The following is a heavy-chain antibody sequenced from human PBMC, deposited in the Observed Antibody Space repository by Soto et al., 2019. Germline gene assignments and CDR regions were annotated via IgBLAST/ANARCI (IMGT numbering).Heavy chain of an antibody. CDR2: ISTDSGNT. CDR1: GYMFTKSP. Sequence: GASVKVSCKASGYMFTKSPIHWVRQAPGQRLEWMGWISTDSGNTKYSPKLQDRVTITRDTSASTAYMELSSLRSEDTALYYCARDGVAAGRFNFDYWGQGTLVTVSS. D-gene: IGHD6-19*01. V-gene: IGHV1-3*04. CDR3: ARDGVAAGRFNFDY. J-gene: IGHJ4*03.